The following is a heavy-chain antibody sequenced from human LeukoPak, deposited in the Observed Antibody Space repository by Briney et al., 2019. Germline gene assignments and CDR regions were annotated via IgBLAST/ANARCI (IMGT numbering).Heavy chain of an antibody. Sequence: GRSLRLSCAASGFTFSSYGMHWVRQAPGKGLEWVAVIWYDGSNKYYADSVKGRFTISRDNSKNTLYLQMNSLRAEDTAVYYCASRDKGYYYGMDVWGQGTTVTVSS. CDR2: IWYDGSNK. D-gene: IGHD5-24*01. J-gene: IGHJ6*02. CDR1: GFTFSSYG. CDR3: ASRDKGYYYGMDV. V-gene: IGHV3-33*01.